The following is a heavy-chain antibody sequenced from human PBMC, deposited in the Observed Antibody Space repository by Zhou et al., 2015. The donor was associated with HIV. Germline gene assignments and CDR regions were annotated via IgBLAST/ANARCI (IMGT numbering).Heavy chain of an antibody. CDR3: ATSFVVFFGGDRSSFDV. V-gene: IGHV1-24*01. Sequence: QVHLVQSGAEVKKPGASVKVSCKVSGYTLTELAIHWVRQAPGKGLEWMGGYEDDDGATIYAQKFQGRVSVTEDTSTDTVYMHLSSLRSDDTAVYYCATSFVVFFGGDRSSFDVWGQGTMVTVSS. CDR2: YEDDDGAT. CDR1: GYTLTELA. J-gene: IGHJ3*01. D-gene: IGHD2-21*02.